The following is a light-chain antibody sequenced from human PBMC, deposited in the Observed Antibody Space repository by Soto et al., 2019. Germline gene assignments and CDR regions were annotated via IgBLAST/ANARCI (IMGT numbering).Light chain of an antibody. V-gene: IGKV3-15*01. Sequence: EILMTQSPATLSVSPGERATLSCRASESVSRTLAWYQQKPGQAPRLLIHGASTRATGVPARFSGSGSGTEFTLTISNLQPGDFAVYYCQQYNDWPLTFGGGTKVEIK. CDR2: GAS. CDR1: ESVSRT. CDR3: QQYNDWPLT. J-gene: IGKJ4*01.